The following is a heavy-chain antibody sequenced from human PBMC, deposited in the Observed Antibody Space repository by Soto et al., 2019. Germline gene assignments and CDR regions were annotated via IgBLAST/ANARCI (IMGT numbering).Heavy chain of an antibody. V-gene: IGHV1-18*01. CDR2: ISEYGDS. J-gene: IGHJ3*01. CDR1: GYIVTTFG. Sequence: QVQLVQSGAEVKKPGATVKVSCKASGYIVTTFGINWVRQAPGQGLEWMGCISEYGDSNYSEKFQDRVSLTTDTSTKTAYMGLRSLGSDDTGVYYCARGGGAYDVWGQGTKITVSS. CDR3: ARGGGAYDV.